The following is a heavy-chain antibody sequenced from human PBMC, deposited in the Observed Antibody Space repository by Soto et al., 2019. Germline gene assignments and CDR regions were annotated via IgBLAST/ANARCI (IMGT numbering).Heavy chain of an antibody. Sequence: SETLSLTCTVSGGSISSYYWSWIRQPPGKGLEWIGYIYYSGSTNYNPSLKSRVTISVDTSKNQFSLKLSSVTAADTAVYYCARRSTIAAAGTLNYYYYMDVWGKGTTVTVSS. J-gene: IGHJ6*03. D-gene: IGHD6-13*01. V-gene: IGHV4-59*08. CDR1: GGSISSYY. CDR2: IYYSGST. CDR3: ARRSTIAAAGTLNYYYYMDV.